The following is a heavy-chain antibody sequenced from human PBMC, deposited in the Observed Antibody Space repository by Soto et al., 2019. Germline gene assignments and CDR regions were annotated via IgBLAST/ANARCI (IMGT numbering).Heavy chain of an antibody. CDR1: GFTFDDYG. Sequence: PGGSLRLSCAASGFTFDDYGMSWVRQAPGKGLEWVSGINWNGGSTGYADSVKGRFTISRDNAKNSLYLQMNSLRAEDTALYYCAREGKYSSGWGGDYYYGMDVWGQGTTVTVSS. V-gene: IGHV3-20*04. D-gene: IGHD6-19*01. CDR2: INWNGGST. CDR3: AREGKYSSGWGGDYYYGMDV. J-gene: IGHJ6*02.